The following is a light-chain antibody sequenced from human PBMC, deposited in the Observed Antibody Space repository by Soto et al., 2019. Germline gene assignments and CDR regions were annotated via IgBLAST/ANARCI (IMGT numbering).Light chain of an antibody. CDR3: SSYTNRDTWV. CDR1: SSDVGGYNY. J-gene: IGLJ3*02. Sequence: QSALTQPASVSGSPGQSITISCTGTSSDVGGYNYVSWYQQHPGQVPKLTIDEVTNRPSGVSSRFSGSKSGNTASLTISGLQAEDEADYYCSSYTNRDTWVFGGGTKLTVL. V-gene: IGLV2-14*01. CDR2: EVT.